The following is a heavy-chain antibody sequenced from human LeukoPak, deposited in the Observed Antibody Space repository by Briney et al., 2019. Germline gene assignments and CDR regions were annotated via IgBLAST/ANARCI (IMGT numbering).Heavy chain of an antibody. V-gene: IGHV4-31*03. J-gene: IGHJ3*02. CDR1: GGSISSGGYY. Sequence: SETLSLTCTVSGGSISSGGYYWSWIRHHPGKGLEWIGYIYYSGSTYYNPSLKSRVTISVDTSKNQFSLKLSSVTAADTAVYYCARDSWYLAFDIWGQGTMVTVSS. D-gene: IGHD6-13*01. CDR3: ARDSWYLAFDI. CDR2: IYYSGST.